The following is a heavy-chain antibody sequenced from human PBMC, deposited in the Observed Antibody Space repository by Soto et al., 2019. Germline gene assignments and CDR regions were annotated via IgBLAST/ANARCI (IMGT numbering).Heavy chain of an antibody. Sequence: PGGSLRLSCAASGFTFSSYSMNWVRQAPGKGLEWVSSISSSSSYIYYADSVKGRFTISRDNAKNSLYLQMNSLRAEDTAVYYCARDMGIVVVPAAIPSYGMDVWGQGTTVTVSS. CDR2: ISSSSSYI. J-gene: IGHJ6*02. CDR3: ARDMGIVVVPAAIPSYGMDV. V-gene: IGHV3-21*01. CDR1: GFTFSSYS. D-gene: IGHD2-2*02.